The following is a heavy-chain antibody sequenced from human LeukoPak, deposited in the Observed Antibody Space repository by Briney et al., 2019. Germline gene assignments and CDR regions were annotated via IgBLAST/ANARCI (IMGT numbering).Heavy chain of an antibody. CDR3: ARDYYGSGSHPNWFDP. V-gene: IGHV4-4*07. Sequence: SETLSLTCTVSGGSISSYYWSWIRQPAGKGLEWIGRIYTSGSTNYNPSLKSRVTMSLDTSKNQFSLKLSSVTAADTAVYYCARDYYGSGSHPNWFDPWGQGTLVTVSS. CDR1: GGSISSYY. D-gene: IGHD3-10*01. J-gene: IGHJ5*02. CDR2: IYTSGST.